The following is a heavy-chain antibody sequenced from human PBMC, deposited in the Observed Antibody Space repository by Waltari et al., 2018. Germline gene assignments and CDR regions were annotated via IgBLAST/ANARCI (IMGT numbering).Heavy chain of an antibody. J-gene: IGHJ5*02. CDR1: GGSISSSSYY. D-gene: IGHD4-17*01. CDR2: IYYSGST. V-gene: IGHV4-39*07. Sequence: QLQLQESGPGLVKPSETLSLTCTVSGGSISSSSYYWGWIRQPPGKGLEWIGSIYYSGSTYYNPSLKSRVTISVDTSKNQFSLKLSSVTAADTAVYYCARDDYGDFNWFDPWGQGTLVTVSS. CDR3: ARDDYGDFNWFDP.